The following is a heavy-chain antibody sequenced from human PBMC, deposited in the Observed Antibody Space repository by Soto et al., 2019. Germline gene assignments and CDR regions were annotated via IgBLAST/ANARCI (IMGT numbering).Heavy chain of an antibody. CDR2: IKQDGSEK. V-gene: IGHV3-7*03. Sequence: GGSLRLSCAASGFTFSSYWMSWVRRSPGKGLEWVANIKQDGSEKYYVDSVKGRFTISRDNAKNSLYLQMNSLRAEDTAVYYCARGMEAAAGTGTHYYYYGMDVWGQGTTVTVSS. J-gene: IGHJ6*02. CDR1: GFTFSSYW. CDR3: ARGMEAAAGTGTHYYYYGMDV. D-gene: IGHD6-13*01.